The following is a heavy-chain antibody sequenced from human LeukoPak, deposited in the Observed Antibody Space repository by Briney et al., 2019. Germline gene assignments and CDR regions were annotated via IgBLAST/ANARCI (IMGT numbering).Heavy chain of an antibody. D-gene: IGHD1-7*01. V-gene: IGHV4-39*01. CDR3: AGDTWNYWFDR. CDR1: DGSISRTGYD. CDR2: IYYNGST. Sequence: SETLSLTCAVSDGSISRTGYDWVWIHQRPGKVLVCIGTIYYNGSTYYNPSLTRRATFSVDTAKRRFSKTQTAMTAADTAVYYCAGDTWNYWFDRWGEGKLVTVSS. J-gene: IGHJ5*02.